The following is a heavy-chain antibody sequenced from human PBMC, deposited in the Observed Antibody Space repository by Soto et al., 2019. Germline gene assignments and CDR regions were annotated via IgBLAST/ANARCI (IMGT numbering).Heavy chain of an antibody. CDR2: IYPGDSDT. D-gene: IGHD1-26*01. V-gene: IGHV5-51*01. J-gene: IGHJ6*02. CDR1: GYSFTSYW. CDR3: AKGRPGVPYYYGMDV. Sequence: GECLKISCKGSGYSFTSYWIAWVRQMPGKGLESMGIIYPGDSDTRYSPSFQGHVTISADESTNTAYLQWSSLRAEDTAVYYCAKGRPGVPYYYGMDVWGQGTTVTVSS.